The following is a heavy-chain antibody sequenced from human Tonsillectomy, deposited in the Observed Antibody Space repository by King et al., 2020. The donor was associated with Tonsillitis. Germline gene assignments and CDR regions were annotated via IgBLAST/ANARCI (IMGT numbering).Heavy chain of an antibody. CDR1: GYRFSNYW. J-gene: IGHJ4*02. V-gene: IGHV5-51*01. CDR3: ARLLGSEIDY. Sequence: VQLVESGAEVKKPGESLKISCTGSGYRFSNYWIGWVRQMPGKGLEWMWIIYPGDSDIRYSPSFQGQVTISADRSINTAYLQWSSLKASDTAMYYCARLLGSEIDYWGQGTQVTVST. CDR2: IYPGDSDI. D-gene: IGHD2-15*01.